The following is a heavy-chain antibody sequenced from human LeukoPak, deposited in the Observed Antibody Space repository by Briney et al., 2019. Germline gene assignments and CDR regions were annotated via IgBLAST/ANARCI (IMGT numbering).Heavy chain of an antibody. V-gene: IGHV6-1*01. CDR3: ARANYYDSSGSLED. Sequence: SQTLSLTCAISGDSVSSNSAAWNWIRQSPSRGLEWLGRAYYRSKWYNDYAVSVKSRITINPDTSENQFSLQLNSVTPEDTAVYYCARANYYDSSGSLEDWGQGTLVTVSS. CDR2: AYYRSKWYN. CDR1: GDSVSSNSAA. D-gene: IGHD3-22*01. J-gene: IGHJ4*02.